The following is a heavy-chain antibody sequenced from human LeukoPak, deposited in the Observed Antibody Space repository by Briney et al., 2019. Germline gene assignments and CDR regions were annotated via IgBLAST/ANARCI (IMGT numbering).Heavy chain of an antibody. CDR3: ARRYCSSTSCSYCTNGVCYFDY. J-gene: IGHJ4*02. CDR2: INHSGST. V-gene: IGHV4-34*01. CDR1: GGSFSGYY. Sequence: SETLSLTCAVYGGSFSGYYWSWIRQPPGKGLEWIGEINHSGSTNYNPSLKSRVTISVDTSKNQFSLKLSSVTAADTAVYYCARRYCSSTSCSYCTNGVCYFDYWGQGTLVTVSS. D-gene: IGHD2-2*01.